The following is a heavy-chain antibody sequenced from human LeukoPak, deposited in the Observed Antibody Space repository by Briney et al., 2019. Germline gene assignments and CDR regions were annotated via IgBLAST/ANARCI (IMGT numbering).Heavy chain of an antibody. J-gene: IGHJ4*02. CDR3: ARGMYSSSGY. CDR1: GYTFTGLGLY. D-gene: IGHD6-6*01. V-gene: IGHV1-2*02. CDR2: INPRSGGT. Sequence: ASVKVSCKTSGYTFTGLGLYIHWVRQAPGQGLEWMGWINPRSGGTNYAQKFQGRVTMTRDTSISTAYMELSRLRSDDTAVYYCARGMYSSSGYWGQGTLVTVSS.